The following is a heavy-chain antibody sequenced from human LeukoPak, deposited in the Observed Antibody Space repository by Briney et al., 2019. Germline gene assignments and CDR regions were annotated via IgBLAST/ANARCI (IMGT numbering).Heavy chain of an antibody. D-gene: IGHD6-19*01. CDR1: GYSITNGYY. Sequence: SETLSLTCTVSGYSITNGYYWGWIRQPPGKGLEWIGSIYYSGSTYYNPSLKSRVTISVDTSKNQFSLKLSSVTAADTAVYYCARAGWLPRGPFDYWGQGTLVTVSS. CDR2: IYYSGST. CDR3: ARAGWLPRGPFDY. J-gene: IGHJ4*02. V-gene: IGHV4-38-2*02.